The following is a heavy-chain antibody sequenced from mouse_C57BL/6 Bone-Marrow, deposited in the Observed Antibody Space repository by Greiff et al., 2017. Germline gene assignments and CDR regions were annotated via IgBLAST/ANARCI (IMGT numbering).Heavy chain of an antibody. CDR1: GYTFTSYW. CDR2: IYPGSGST. Sequence: QVQLQQPGAELVQPGASVKMSCTASGYTFTSYWITWVKQRPGQGLEWFGVIYPGSGSTNSNEKAKGKATLTVDTSSSTAYMQLRSLTSEASAVYYCARVGYDSATLFDYWGQGTTLTVSS. CDR3: ARVGYDSATLFDY. D-gene: IGHD2-4*01. V-gene: IGHV1-55*01. J-gene: IGHJ2*01.